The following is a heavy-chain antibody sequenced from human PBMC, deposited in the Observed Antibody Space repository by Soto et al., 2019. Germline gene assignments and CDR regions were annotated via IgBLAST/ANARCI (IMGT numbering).Heavy chain of an antibody. CDR3: ARDIGFDYVN. V-gene: IGHV3-7*01. CDR2: IKEDGSEI. J-gene: IGHJ4*02. CDR1: EFNVMSYW. D-gene: IGHD3-16*01. Sequence: GGSLRLSCAVSEFNVMSYWMSWVRQAPGKGLEWVASIKEDGSEIYYLQSVRGRFTISRDSAGNALHLAMNYLSAEDTGVYFCARDIGFDYVNWGQGSLVTVSS.